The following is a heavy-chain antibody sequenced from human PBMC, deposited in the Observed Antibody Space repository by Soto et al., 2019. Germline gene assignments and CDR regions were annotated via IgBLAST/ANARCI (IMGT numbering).Heavy chain of an antibody. CDR1: GFTFSGSA. V-gene: IGHV3-73*01. D-gene: IGHD6-19*01. CDR2: IRSKANSYAT. Sequence: GGSLRLSCAASGFTFSGSAMHWVRQASGKGLEWVGRIRSKANSYATAYAASVKGRFTISRDDSKNTAYLQMNSLKTEDTAVYYCTREHSSGWYVPAEYFQHWGQGTLVTVSS. J-gene: IGHJ1*01. CDR3: TREHSSGWYVPAEYFQH.